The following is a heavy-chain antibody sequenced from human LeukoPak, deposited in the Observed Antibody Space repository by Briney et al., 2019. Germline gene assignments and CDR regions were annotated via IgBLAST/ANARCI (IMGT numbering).Heavy chain of an antibody. V-gene: IGHV3-53*01. CDR1: GFTVSSDS. J-gene: IGHJ4*02. D-gene: IGHD4/OR15-4a*01. CDR2: IYSGGST. CDR3: ARRAGAYSHPYDY. Sequence: GGSLRLSCAASGFTVSSDSMSWVRQAPGKGLEWVSFIYSGGSTHYSDSVKGRFTISRDNSKNTLYLQMNSLRAEDTAVYYCARRAGAYSHPYDYWGQGTLVTVSS.